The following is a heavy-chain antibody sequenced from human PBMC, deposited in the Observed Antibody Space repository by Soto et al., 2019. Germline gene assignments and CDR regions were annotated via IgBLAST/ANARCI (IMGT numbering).Heavy chain of an antibody. Sequence: CKGSGYSFTSYWISWVRQMPGKGLEWMGRIDPSDSYTNYSPSFQGHVTISADKSISTAYLQWSSLKAADTAVYYCARLGGYCSSTSCYGHYTMDVWGQGTTVTVSS. CDR3: ARLGGYCSSTSCYGHYTMDV. J-gene: IGHJ6*02. CDR2: IDPSDSYT. CDR1: GYSFTSYW. V-gene: IGHV5-10-1*01. D-gene: IGHD2-2*01.